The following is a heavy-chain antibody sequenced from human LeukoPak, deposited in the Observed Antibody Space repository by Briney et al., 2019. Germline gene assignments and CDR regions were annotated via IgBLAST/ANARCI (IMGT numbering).Heavy chain of an antibody. CDR3: ARVRGSGRSYYYYYMDV. Sequence: SETLSLTCTVSGGSISTYYWSWIRQPPGKGLEWIGYIYYSGSTYYNPSLKSRVTISVDTSKNQFSLKLSSVTAADTAVYYCARVRGSGRSYYYYYMDVWGKGTTVTVSS. CDR1: GGSISTYY. CDR2: IYYSGST. J-gene: IGHJ6*03. D-gene: IGHD6-19*01. V-gene: IGHV4-59*06.